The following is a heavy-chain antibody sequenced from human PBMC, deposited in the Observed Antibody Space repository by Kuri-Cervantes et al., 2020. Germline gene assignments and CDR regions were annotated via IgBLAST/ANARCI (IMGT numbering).Heavy chain of an antibody. D-gene: IGHD4-17*01. CDR3: ARWDYAGY. CDR2: IKGDGSEK. V-gene: IGHV3-7*01. J-gene: IGHJ4*02. CDR1: GLTFSTYD. Sequence: GGSLRLSCAASGLTFSTYDMNWVRQVPGKGREGVANIKGDGSEKYNVDSVRGRFTISRDNAQNSLYLQINSLRAEDTAVYYCARWDYAGYWGQGTLVTVSS.